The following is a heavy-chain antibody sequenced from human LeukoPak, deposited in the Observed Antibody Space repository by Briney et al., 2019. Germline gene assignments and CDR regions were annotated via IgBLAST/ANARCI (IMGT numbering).Heavy chain of an antibody. J-gene: IGHJ4*02. V-gene: IGHV3-23*01. CDR2: ISGSGGST. CDR3: AKDQGVGFGELRGFDY. CDR1: GFTFSSYG. Sequence: PGGSLRLSCAASGFTFSSYGMSWVRQAPGKGLEWVSAISGSGGSTYYADSVKGRFTISRDNSKNTLYLQMNSLRAEDTAVYYCAKDQGVGFGELRGFDYWGQGTLVTVSS. D-gene: IGHD3-10*01.